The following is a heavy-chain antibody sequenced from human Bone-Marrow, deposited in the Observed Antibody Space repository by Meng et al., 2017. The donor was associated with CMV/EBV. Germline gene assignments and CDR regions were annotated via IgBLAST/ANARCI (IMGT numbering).Heavy chain of an antibody. V-gene: IGHV4-39*07. CDR3: AREGVPAAMAYYYGMEV. J-gene: IGHJ6*02. Sequence: GSLRLSCTVSGGSISSSSYYWGWIRQPPGKGLEWIGSIYYSGSTYYNPSLKSRVTISVDTSKNQFSLKLSSVTAADTAVYYCAREGVPAAMAYYYGMEVWGQGTTVTVSS. CDR1: GGSISSSSYY. D-gene: IGHD2-2*01. CDR2: IYYSGST.